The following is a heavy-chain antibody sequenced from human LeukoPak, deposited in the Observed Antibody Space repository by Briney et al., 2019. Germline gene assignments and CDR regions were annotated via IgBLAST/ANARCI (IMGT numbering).Heavy chain of an antibody. D-gene: IGHD3-22*01. J-gene: IGHJ4*02. CDR1: GFTFSSYA. CDR2: ISYDGSNK. V-gene: IGHV3-30-3*01. Sequence: GRSLRLSCAASGFTFSSYAMHWVRQAPGKGLEWVAVISYDGSNKYYADSVKGRFTISRDNSKNTLYLQMNSLRAEDTAVYYCARDYGYYDSSGEFDYWGQGTLATVSS. CDR3: ARDYGYYDSSGEFDY.